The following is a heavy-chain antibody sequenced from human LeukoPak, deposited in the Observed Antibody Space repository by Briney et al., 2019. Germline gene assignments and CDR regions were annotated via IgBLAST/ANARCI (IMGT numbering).Heavy chain of an antibody. CDR2: ISAFNGNT. V-gene: IGHV1-18*01. CDR3: ARGLGNDGIFDY. D-gene: IGHD1-1*01. Sequence: GASVKLSCKASGFTFTTYGFSWVRQAPGQGLEWMGWISAFNGNTHYVQNFQDRATMTTDTTTSTAYMELRSLRHDDTAVYYCARGLGNDGIFDYWGQGTLVSVSS. J-gene: IGHJ4*02. CDR1: GFTFTTYG.